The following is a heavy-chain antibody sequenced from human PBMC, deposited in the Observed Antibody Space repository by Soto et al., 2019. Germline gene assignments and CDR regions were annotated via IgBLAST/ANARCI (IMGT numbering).Heavy chain of an antibody. D-gene: IGHD3-9*01. J-gene: IGHJ4*02. CDR3: ARLEGLATISYYFDY. Sequence: SETLSLTCSVSGDSINSDNYYWGWIRQPPGKGLEWIGSIYYRGNTYYDPSLKTRVTISLDKSKSQFSLKLNSVTAADSAVYFCARLEGLATISYYFDYWGQGTLVTVSS. CDR2: IYYRGNT. CDR1: GDSINSDNYY. V-gene: IGHV4-39*01.